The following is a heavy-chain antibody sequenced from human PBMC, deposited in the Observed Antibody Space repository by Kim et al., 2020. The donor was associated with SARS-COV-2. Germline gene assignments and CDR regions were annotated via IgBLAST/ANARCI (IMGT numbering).Heavy chain of an antibody. CDR1: GYTFTSYG. V-gene: IGHV1-8*01. CDR3: ARGVVPAAILYYYYMDV. D-gene: IGHD2-2*01. CDR2: MNPNSGNT. Sequence: ASVKVSCKASGYTFTSYGINWVRQATGQGLEWMGWMNPNSGNTGYAQKFQGRVTMTRNTSISTAYMELSSLRSEDTAVYYCARGVVPAAILYYYYMDVWGKGTTVTVSS. J-gene: IGHJ6*03.